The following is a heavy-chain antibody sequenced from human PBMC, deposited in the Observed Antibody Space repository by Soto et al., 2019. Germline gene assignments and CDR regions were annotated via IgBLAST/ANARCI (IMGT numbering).Heavy chain of an antibody. J-gene: IGHJ6*02. D-gene: IGHD3-10*01. CDR2: IRGSGGST. Sequence: GGSLRLSCAASGFTFSSYAMSWVRQAPGKGLEWVSSIRGSGGSTQYADSVKGRFTISRDNSKNTLYLQMNSLRAEDTAVYCCAKERTYYYGSGSYNNYGMAVWGQGTTVTVSS. CDR3: AKERTYYYGSGSYNNYGMAV. V-gene: IGHV3-23*01. CDR1: GFTFSSYA.